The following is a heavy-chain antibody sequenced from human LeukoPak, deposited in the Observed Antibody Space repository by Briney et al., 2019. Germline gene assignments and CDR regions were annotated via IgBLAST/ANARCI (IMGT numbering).Heavy chain of an antibody. CDR2: TYYRSKWYN. V-gene: IGHV6-1*01. CDR1: GDSVSSNSAA. D-gene: IGHD6-6*01. CDR3: ARVRQPVYGMDV. Sequence: SQTLSLTCAISGDSVSSNSAAWNWIRQSPSRGLEWLGRTYYRSKWYNDYAVSVKSRITINPDTSKNQFSLQLSSVTAADTAVYYCARVRQPVYGMDVWGQGTTVTVSS. J-gene: IGHJ6*02.